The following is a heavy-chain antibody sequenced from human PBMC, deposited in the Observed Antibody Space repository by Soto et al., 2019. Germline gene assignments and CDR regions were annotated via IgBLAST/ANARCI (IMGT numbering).Heavy chain of an antibody. CDR2: IWYDGSNK. D-gene: IGHD6-19*01. V-gene: IGHV3-33*01. CDR3: AREGQWLVHGYFDY. J-gene: IGHJ4*02. CDR1: GFTFSSYG. Sequence: GGSLRLSCAASGFTFSSYGMNWVRQAPGKGLEWVAVIWYDGSNKYYADSVKGRFTISRDNSKNTLYLQMNSLRAEDTAVYYCAREGQWLVHGYFDYWGQGTLVTVSS.